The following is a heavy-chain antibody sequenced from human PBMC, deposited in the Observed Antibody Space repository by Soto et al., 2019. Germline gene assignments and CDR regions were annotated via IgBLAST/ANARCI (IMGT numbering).Heavy chain of an antibody. J-gene: IGHJ5*02. D-gene: IGHD3-10*01. CDR1: GGTFSSYA. Sequence: GASVKVSCKASGGTFSSYAISWVRQAPGQGLEWMGGIIPIFGTANYAQKFQGRVTITADESTSTAYMELSSLRSEDTAVYYCVRICVLLWFGELFMDNWFDPWGQGTLVTVSS. CDR2: IIPIFGTA. V-gene: IGHV1-69*13. CDR3: VRICVLLWFGELFMDNWFDP.